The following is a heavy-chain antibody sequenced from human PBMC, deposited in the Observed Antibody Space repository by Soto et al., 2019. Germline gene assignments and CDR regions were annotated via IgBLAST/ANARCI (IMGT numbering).Heavy chain of an antibody. V-gene: IGHV4-59*01. Sequence: KPSETLSLTCTVSGGSISSYYWSWIRQPPGKGLEWIGYIYYSGSTNYNPSLKSRVTISVDTSKDQFSLKLSSVTAADTAVYYCARLLYYFFWSGYYTSNLFYPCGQRSFVTVSS. CDR2: IYYSGST. D-gene: IGHD3-3*01. CDR3: ARLLYYFFWSGYYTSNLFYP. CDR1: GGSISSYY. J-gene: IGHJ5*02.